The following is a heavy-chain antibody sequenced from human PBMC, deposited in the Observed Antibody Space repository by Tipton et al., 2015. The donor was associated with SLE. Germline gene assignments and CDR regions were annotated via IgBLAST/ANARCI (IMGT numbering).Heavy chain of an antibody. CDR1: GGSISSGSYY. Sequence: TLSLTCTVSGGSISSGSYYWSWVRQPAGKGLEWIGRIYTSGSTNYNPTLKSRVPISVHTSKNQFSLKLSSVTAADTAVYYCARDHPGLQGDAFDIWGQGTMVTVSS. V-gene: IGHV4-61*02. CDR2: IYTSGST. J-gene: IGHJ3*02. CDR3: ARDHPGLQGDAFDI. D-gene: IGHD5-24*01.